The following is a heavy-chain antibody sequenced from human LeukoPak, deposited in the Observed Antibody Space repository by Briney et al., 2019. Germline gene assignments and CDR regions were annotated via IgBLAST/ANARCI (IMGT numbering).Heavy chain of an antibody. CDR1: GGSISSYY. J-gene: IGHJ3*01. CDR3: ARELRYDNSDSGAF. D-gene: IGHD3-22*01. CDR2: IYYSGST. Sequence: SETLSLTCTVSGGSISSYYWSWFRQPPGKGLEWIGYIYYSGSTNYNPSLKSRVTISVDTSKNQLSLKLSSVTAADTAVYYCARELRYDNSDSGAFWGQGTVVTVSS. V-gene: IGHV4-59*01.